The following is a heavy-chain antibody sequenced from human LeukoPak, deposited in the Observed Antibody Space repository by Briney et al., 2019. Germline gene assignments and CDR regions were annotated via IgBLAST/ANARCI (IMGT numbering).Heavy chain of an antibody. CDR1: GFTFSSYE. J-gene: IGHJ4*02. V-gene: IGHV3-21*05. D-gene: IGHD3-10*01. CDR2: ISSSSSYI. CDR3: ARPGLWFGEWDFDY. Sequence: PGGSLRLSCAASGFTFSSYEMNWVRQAPGKGLEWVSYISSSSSYIYYADSVKGRFTISRDNAKNSLYLQMNSLRAEDTAVYYCARPGLWFGEWDFDYWGQGTLVTVSS.